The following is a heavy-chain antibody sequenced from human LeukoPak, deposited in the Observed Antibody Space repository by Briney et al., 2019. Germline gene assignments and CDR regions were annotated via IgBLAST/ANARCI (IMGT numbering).Heavy chain of an antibody. D-gene: IGHD2-15*01. CDR1: GFSFRDVW. CDR3: TTGDCSGGSCHAFDI. V-gene: IGHV3-15*01. Sequence: GGSLRLSCTASGFSFRDVWMTWVRQAPGRGLEWVGRIKRKTEGETTDYAALVKGRFTISRDDSRKTAFLQMNSLKVEDSALYYCTTGDCSGGSCHAFDIWGQGTLVTVSS. J-gene: IGHJ3*02. CDR2: IKRKTEGETT.